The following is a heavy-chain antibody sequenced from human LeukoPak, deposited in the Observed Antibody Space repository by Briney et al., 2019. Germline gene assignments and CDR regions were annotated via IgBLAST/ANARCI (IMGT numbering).Heavy chain of an antibody. CDR3: ASLVPSSSWTQRYYGMDV. V-gene: IGHV4-34*01. CDR1: GGSFSGYY. J-gene: IGHJ6*02. D-gene: IGHD6-13*01. CDR2: INHSGST. Sequence: SETLSLTCAVYGGSFSGYYWSWIRQPPGKGLEWIGEINHSGSTNYNPSLKSRVTISVDTSKNQFSLKLSSVTAADTAVYYCASLVPSSSWTQRYYGMDVWGQGTTVTVSS.